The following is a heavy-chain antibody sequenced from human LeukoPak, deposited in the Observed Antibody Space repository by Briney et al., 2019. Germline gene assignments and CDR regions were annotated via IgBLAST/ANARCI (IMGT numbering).Heavy chain of an antibody. CDR3: TRDQTMVATNWYFDL. J-gene: IGHJ2*01. Sequence: GGSLRLSCAASGFTFNRHAMIWVRQAPGKGLEWVSAIIGSGGSTYYADSAKGRFTISRDNSKTTVDLQMNSLRAEDTAVYYCTRDQTMVATNWYFDLWGRGTLVTVSS. CDR2: IIGSGGST. D-gene: IGHD5-12*01. CDR1: GFTFNRHA. V-gene: IGHV3-23*01.